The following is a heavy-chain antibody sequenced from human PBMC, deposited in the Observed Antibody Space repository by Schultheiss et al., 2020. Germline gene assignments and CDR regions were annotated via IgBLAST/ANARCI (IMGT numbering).Heavy chain of an antibody. CDR3: ARDQPDSSGWMSFDY. Sequence: GGSLRLSCATCGFTFSNYGMHWVRQAPGKGLEWVSVIYSGGSTYYADSVKGRFTISRDNSKNTLYLQMNSLRAEDTAVYYCARDQPDSSGWMSFDYWGQGTLVTVSS. CDR1: GFTFSNYG. V-gene: IGHV3-53*01. CDR2: IYSGGST. J-gene: IGHJ4*02. D-gene: IGHD6-19*01.